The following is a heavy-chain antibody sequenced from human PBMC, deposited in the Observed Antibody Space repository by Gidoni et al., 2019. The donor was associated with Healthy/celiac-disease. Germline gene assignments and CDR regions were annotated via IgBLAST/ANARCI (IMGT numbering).Heavy chain of an antibody. V-gene: IGHV3-33*01. D-gene: IGHD3-16*01. J-gene: IGHJ4*02. CDR2: IWYDGSNK. Sequence: QVQLVESGGGVVQPGRSLRLSCAASGFTFSSYGMHWVRQAPGKGLEWVAVIWYDGSNKYYADSVKGRFTISRDNSKNTLYLQMNSLRAEDTAVYYCARDSSSLSRFGESLYYFDYWGQGTLVTVSS. CDR1: GFTFSSYG. CDR3: ARDSSSLSRFGESLYYFDY.